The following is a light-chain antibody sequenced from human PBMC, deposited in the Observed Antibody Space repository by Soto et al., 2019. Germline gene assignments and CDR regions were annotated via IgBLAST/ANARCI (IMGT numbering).Light chain of an antibody. CDR3: PHTLSFPPT. CDR2: TGS. Sequence: DIQMTQSPSSVSASVGDRVTITCRASQAIDSWLAWYQQKPGEAPKLLIFTGSLLHSGVPPRFSGSGSGTDFTLTISSLQPEDFATYYCPHTLSFPPTFGQGTKV. CDR1: QAIDSW. J-gene: IGKJ1*01. V-gene: IGKV1-12*01.